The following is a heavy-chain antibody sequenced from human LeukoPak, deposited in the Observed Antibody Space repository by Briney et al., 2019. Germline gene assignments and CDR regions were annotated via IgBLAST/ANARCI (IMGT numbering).Heavy chain of an antibody. CDR1: RGTFSSYA. CDR3: ARDRQHDAFDI. CDR2: IIPIFGTA. V-gene: IGHV1-69*05. J-gene: IGHJ3*02. Sequence: SVKVSCKDSRGTFSSYAISWVRQAPGQGLEWMGGIIPIFGTANYAQKFQGRVTITTDESTSTAYMELSSLRSEDTAVYYCARDRQHDAFDIWGQGTMVTVSS. D-gene: IGHD6-13*01.